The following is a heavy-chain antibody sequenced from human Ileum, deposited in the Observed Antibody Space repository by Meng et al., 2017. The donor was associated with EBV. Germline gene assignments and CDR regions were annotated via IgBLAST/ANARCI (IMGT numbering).Heavy chain of an antibody. D-gene: IGHD6-19*01. Sequence: QVPLQESGPGLVKPSETLSLTCSVSGGSGSSGGNYWSWIRQPPGKGLEWIGYIYNSGSTNYNPSLKSRVTISVDTSKNQFSLKLSSVTAADTAVYYCARDGYSSGSDWGQGTLVTVSS. CDR2: IYNSGST. J-gene: IGHJ4*02. CDR1: GGSGSSGGNY. CDR3: ARDGYSSGSD. V-gene: IGHV4-61*08.